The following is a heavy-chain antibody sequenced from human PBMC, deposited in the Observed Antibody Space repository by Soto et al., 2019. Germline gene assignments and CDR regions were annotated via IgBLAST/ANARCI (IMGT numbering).Heavy chain of an antibody. J-gene: IGHJ3*02. Sequence: PGGSLRLSCAASGFAFSSYAMSWVRQAPGKGLEWVSGISGSGGSTYYADSVKGRFTISRDNFKNTLYLQMNSLRAEDTAVYYCAKDKVEGGYFQHGAFAIWGQGTMVTVSS. D-gene: IGHD1-26*01. CDR3: AKDKVEGGYFQHGAFAI. CDR1: GFAFSSYA. CDR2: ISGSGGST. V-gene: IGHV3-23*01.